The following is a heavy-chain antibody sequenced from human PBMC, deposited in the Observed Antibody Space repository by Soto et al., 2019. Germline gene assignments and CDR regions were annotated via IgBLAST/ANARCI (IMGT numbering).Heavy chain of an antibody. Sequence: SETLSLTCTVSGGSISSYYWSWIRQPPGKGLEWIGYIYYSGSTNYNPSLKSRVTISVDTSKNQFSLKLSSVTAADTAVYYCARARGGIAVAGYQHWGQGTLVTVSS. CDR3: ARARGGIAVAGYQH. CDR2: IYYSGST. D-gene: IGHD6-19*01. J-gene: IGHJ1*01. CDR1: GGSISSYY. V-gene: IGHV4-59*01.